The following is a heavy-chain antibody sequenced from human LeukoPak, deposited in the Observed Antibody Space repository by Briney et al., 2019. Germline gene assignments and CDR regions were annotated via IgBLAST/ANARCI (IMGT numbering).Heavy chain of an antibody. Sequence: GGSLRLSCAASGFTFSSYGMHWVRQAPGKGLEWVAFIRYDGSNKYYADSVKGRFTISKDHAKNTVYLQMDRLRAEDTAVYFCARGWFSDYVNYYYYIDVWGKGTTVTVSS. J-gene: IGHJ6*03. D-gene: IGHD4-17*01. CDR1: GFTFSSYG. V-gene: IGHV3-30*02. CDR2: IRYDGSNK. CDR3: ARGWFSDYVNYYYYIDV.